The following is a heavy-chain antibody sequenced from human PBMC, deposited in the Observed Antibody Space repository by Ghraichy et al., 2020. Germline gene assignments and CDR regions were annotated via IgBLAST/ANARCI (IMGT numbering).Heavy chain of an antibody. V-gene: IGHV3-43*02. D-gene: IGHD1-26*01. J-gene: IGHJ6*02. CDR1: GFTFDDYA. CDR3: AKDITTRVGMDSDYYYYGMDV. Sequence: GGSLRLSCAASGFTFDDYAMHWVRQAPGKGLEWVSLISGDGGSTYYADSVKGRFTISRDNSKNSLYLQMNSLRTEDTALYYCAKDITTRVGMDSDYYYYGMDVWGQGTTVTVSS. CDR2: ISGDGGST.